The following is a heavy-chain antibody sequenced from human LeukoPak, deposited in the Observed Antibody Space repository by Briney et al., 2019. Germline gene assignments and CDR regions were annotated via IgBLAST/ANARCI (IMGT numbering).Heavy chain of an antibody. J-gene: IGHJ4*02. V-gene: IGHV3-23*01. CDR2: ISGSGGST. CDR3: AKGGDDYGDYD. Sequence: PGGSLRLSCAASGFTFDDYGMSWVRQAPGKGLEWVSAISGSGGSTYYADSVKGRFTISRDNSKNTLYLQMNSLRAEDTAVYYCAKGGDDYGDYDWGQGTLVTVSS. CDR1: GFTFDDYG. D-gene: IGHD4-17*01.